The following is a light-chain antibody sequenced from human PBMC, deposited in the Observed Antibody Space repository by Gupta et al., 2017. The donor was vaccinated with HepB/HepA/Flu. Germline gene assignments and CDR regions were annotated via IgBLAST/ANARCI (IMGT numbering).Light chain of an antibody. Sequence: DIQMTQSTYYMSASVGDRVTITCRASQSISSYLNWYQQKPGKAPKLLIYAASSLQSGVPSRFSGSGSGTDFTLTISSLQPEDFATYYCQQSYSTPSSFGQGTKLEIK. J-gene: IGKJ2*04. CDR2: AAS. V-gene: IGKV1-39*01. CDR1: QSISSY. CDR3: QQSYSTPSS.